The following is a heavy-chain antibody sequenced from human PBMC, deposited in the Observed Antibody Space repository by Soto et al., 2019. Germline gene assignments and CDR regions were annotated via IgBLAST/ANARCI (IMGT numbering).Heavy chain of an antibody. CDR1: GYTFTGYY. J-gene: IGHJ5*02. D-gene: IGHD2-15*01. V-gene: IGHV1-2*04. CDR3: ARGYLYCSGGSCYREDWFDP. Sequence: ASVKVSCKASGYTFTGYYMHWVRQAPGQGLEWMGWINPNSGGTNYAQKFQGWVTMTRDTSISTAYMELSRPRSDDTAVYYCARGYLYCSGGSCYREDWFDPWGQGTLVTVSS. CDR2: INPNSGGT.